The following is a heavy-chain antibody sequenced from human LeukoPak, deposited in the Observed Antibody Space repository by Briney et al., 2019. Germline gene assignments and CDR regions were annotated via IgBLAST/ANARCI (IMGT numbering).Heavy chain of an antibody. J-gene: IGHJ4*02. CDR3: ATAKRYCSGGSCPDTPEFDY. D-gene: IGHD2-15*01. V-gene: IGHV3-30*03. Sequence: GGSLRLSCAASGFTFSSYGMHWVRQAPGKGLEWVAAIPYDGSVKYYEDSVKGRFTISRDNSKNTLYLQMDSLRPEDAAVYYCATAKRYCSGGSCPDTPEFDYWGQGTLVTVSP. CDR2: IPYDGSVK. CDR1: GFTFSSYG.